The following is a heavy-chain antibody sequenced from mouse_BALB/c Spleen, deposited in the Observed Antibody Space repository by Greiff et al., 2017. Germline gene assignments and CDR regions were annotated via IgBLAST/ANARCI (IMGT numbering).Heavy chain of an antibody. J-gene: IGHJ4*01. CDR1: GFSLTGYG. Sequence: VMLVESGPGLVAPSQSLSITCTVSGFSLTGYGVNWVRQPPGKGLEWLGMIWGDGSTDYNSALKSRLSISKDNSKSQVFLKMNSLQTDDTARYYCARAGFITTVEGAMDYWGQGTSVTVSS. CDR3: ARAGFITTVEGAMDY. D-gene: IGHD1-1*01. V-gene: IGHV2-6-7*01. CDR2: IWGDGST.